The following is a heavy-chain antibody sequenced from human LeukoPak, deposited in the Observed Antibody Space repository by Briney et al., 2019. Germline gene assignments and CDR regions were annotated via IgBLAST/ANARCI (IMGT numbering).Heavy chain of an antibody. V-gene: IGHV3-53*01. D-gene: IGHD5-12*01. CDR1: GFTVGSNY. Sequence: GGSLRLSCAATGFTVGSNYMNWVRQAPGKGLEWVSVIYSTRTTYYADSVKGRFTISRDNSKNTVYLQMNSLRADDTAVYYCARDRDSGYDDDAFGIWGQGTMVSVSS. J-gene: IGHJ3*02. CDR2: IYSTRTT. CDR3: ARDRDSGYDDDAFGI.